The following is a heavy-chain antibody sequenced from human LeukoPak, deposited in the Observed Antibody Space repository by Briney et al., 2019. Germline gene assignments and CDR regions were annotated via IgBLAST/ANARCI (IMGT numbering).Heavy chain of an antibody. CDR3: ARGPFAHDYNDYA. V-gene: IGHV4-34*01. Sequence: SETLSLTCAVYGGSFSAFYWSWIRQPPGKGLEWIGEINHSGTTNYNPSFKSRVTISVDTSKNQFSLRLSSVTAADTAVYYCARGPFAHDYNDYAWGQGTLVTVSS. CDR2: INHSGTT. CDR1: GGSFSAFY. D-gene: IGHD4-11*01. J-gene: IGHJ4*02.